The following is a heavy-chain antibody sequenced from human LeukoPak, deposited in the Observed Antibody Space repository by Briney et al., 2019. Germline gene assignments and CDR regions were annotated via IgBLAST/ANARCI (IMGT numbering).Heavy chain of an antibody. D-gene: IGHD7-27*01. J-gene: IGHJ4*02. CDR2: IYSGGDT. V-gene: IGHV3-53*05. CDR1: GFTVSSNY. Sequence: PGGSLRLSCAASGFTVSSNYMAWVRQAPGKGLEWVSIIYSGGDTYYADSVKGRFTISRDNSKNTLYLQMNSLRAEDTAVYYCAKDRLGSYFDYWGQGTLVTVSS. CDR3: AKDRLGSYFDY.